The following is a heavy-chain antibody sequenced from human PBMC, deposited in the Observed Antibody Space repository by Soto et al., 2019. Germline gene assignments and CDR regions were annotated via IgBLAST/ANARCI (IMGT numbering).Heavy chain of an antibody. J-gene: IGHJ3*02. V-gene: IGHV5-51*01. CDR1: GYVFTAYW. Sequence: GESLKISCKTSGYVFTAYWIGWVRQMPGKGLEWMGIIYPGGDSDTRYSQSSQGQVTISADKSITTAYLQWNSLKASDTAMYYCATQMTTSQDAFDIWGQGTMVTVSS. CDR2: IYPGGDSDT. D-gene: IGHD4-4*01. CDR3: ATQMTTSQDAFDI.